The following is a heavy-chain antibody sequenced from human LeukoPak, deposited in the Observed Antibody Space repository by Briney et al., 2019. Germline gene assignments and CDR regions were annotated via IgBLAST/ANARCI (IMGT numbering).Heavy chain of an antibody. CDR2: INYSGSST. CDR3: SKRGVVIRVILVGFQNEAYYFAS. V-gene: IGHV3-23*05. CDR1: GITLSNYG. J-gene: IGHJ4*02. D-gene: IGHD3-22*01. Sequence: PGGSLRLSCAVSGITLSNYGMSWFRHAPGKGLELVADINYSGSSTNYADSSKFRFTFSRDNPTNTLYLRMNTLIPQATAECCCSKRGVVIRVILVGFQNEAYYFASWGQGALATVSS.